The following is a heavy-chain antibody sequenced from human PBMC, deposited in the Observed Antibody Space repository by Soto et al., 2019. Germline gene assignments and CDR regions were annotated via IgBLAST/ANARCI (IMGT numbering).Heavy chain of an antibody. CDR1: EDSFTSYW. J-gene: IGHJ4*02. D-gene: IGHD1-26*01. V-gene: IGHV5-51*01. CDR2: IYPGDSDT. Sequence: ESLKISCKGSEDSFTSYWSGWVRQMPGKGLEWMGIIYPGDSDTRYSPSFQGQVTISADKSISTAYLQWSSLKASDTAMYYCARVGATTDYFDYWGQATLVTVSS. CDR3: ARVGATTDYFDY.